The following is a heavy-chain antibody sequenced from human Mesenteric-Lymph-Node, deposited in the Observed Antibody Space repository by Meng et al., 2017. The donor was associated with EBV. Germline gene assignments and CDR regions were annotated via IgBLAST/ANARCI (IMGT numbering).Heavy chain of an antibody. CDR3: ARVNDSSGYLDY. J-gene: IGHJ4*02. CDR1: GGSISSSNW. D-gene: IGHD3-22*01. CDR2: IYHSGST. Sequence: QGRWQEPGPGLVKPSGTRSLTCAVSGGSISSSNWWSWVRQPPGKGLEWIGEIYHSGSTNYNPSLKRRVTISVDKSKNQFSLKLSSVTAADTAVYYCARVNDSSGYLDYWGQGTLVTVSS. V-gene: IGHV4-4*02.